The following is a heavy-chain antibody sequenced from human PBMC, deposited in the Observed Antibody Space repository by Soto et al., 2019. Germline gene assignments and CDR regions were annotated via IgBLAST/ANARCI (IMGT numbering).Heavy chain of an antibody. D-gene: IGHD5-12*01. V-gene: IGHV1-69*01. J-gene: IGHJ4*02. CDR3: ARGGVDVVATSAFDY. Sequence: QVQLVQSGAEVKKPGSSVKVSCKASVVTFNNYAISRVRQATGQGLEWMGVIIPIIGTEDYAHKFQGRLAISEDETTGTTVMELSSLRSEDTALYYGARGGVDVVATSAFDYWGQGTLVPVSP. CDR2: IIPIIGTE. CDR1: VVTFNNYA.